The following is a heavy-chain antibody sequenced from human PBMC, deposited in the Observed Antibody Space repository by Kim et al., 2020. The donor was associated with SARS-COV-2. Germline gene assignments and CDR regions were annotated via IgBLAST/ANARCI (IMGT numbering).Heavy chain of an antibody. CDR2: IYWDDDK. D-gene: IGHD2-15*01. V-gene: IGHV2-5*02. J-gene: IGHJ4*02. CDR3: AHGGLGPYCSGGSCYNLFDY. CDR1: GFSLSTSGVG. Sequence: SGPTLVNPTQTLTLTCTFSGFSLSTSGVGVGWIRQPPGKALEWLALIYWDDDKRYSPSLKSRLTITKDTSKNQVVLTMTNMDPVDTATYYCAHGGLGPYCSGGSCYNLFDYWGQGTLVTVSS.